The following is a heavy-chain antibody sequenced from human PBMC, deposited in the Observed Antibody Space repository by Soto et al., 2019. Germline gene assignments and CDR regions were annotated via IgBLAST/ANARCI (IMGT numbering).Heavy chain of an antibody. CDR3: ARDGSEVRLGFDY. Sequence: ASVKVSCKASGYTFSSYGINWVRQAPGQGLEWVGWISAYNGDTNYAQKFQGWVTMTRDASISTAYMELSRLRSDDTAVYYCARDGSEVRLGFDYWGQGTLVTVSS. J-gene: IGHJ4*02. D-gene: IGHD6-6*01. V-gene: IGHV1-2*04. CDR2: ISAYNGDT. CDR1: GYTFSSYG.